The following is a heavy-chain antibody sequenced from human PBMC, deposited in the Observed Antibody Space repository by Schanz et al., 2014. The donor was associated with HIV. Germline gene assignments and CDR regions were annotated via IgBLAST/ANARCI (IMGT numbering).Heavy chain of an antibody. CDR2: IIPMLGKT. V-gene: IGHV1-69*01. CDR1: GGTFINYA. CDR3: VRGVIYYDSGSYYNYFDY. D-gene: IGHD3-10*01. Sequence: QVQLVQSGAEVKKPGSSVKVFCRASGGTFINYAFSWVRQAPGQGLEWMGGIIPMLGKTRYAQKFQGRVTITADESMSTAYMELSSLRSEDTAVYYCVRGVIYYDSGSYYNYFDYWGQGTLVTISS. J-gene: IGHJ4*02.